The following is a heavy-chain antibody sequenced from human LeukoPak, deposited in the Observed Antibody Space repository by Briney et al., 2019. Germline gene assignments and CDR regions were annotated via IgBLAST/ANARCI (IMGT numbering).Heavy chain of an antibody. CDR1: GGSISSYY. J-gene: IGHJ4*02. V-gene: IGHV4-59*01. D-gene: IGHD3-22*01. CDR3: ARDQDSSGYNDY. CDR2: IYYSGST. Sequence: PSETLSLTCTVSGGSISSYYWSWIRQPPGKGLEWIGYIYYSGSTNYNPSLKSRVTISVDTSKNQFSLKLSSVTAADTAVYYCARDQDSSGYNDYWGQGTLVTVSS.